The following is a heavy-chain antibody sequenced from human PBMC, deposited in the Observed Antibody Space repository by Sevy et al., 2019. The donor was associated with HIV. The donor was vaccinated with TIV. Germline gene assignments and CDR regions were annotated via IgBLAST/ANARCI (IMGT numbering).Heavy chain of an antibody. CDR1: GYTFTGHY. D-gene: IGHD6-19*01. CDR3: ARADNIGWSTLDAFDL. J-gene: IGHJ3*01. CDR2: INPKSGGT. Sequence: ASVKVSCKASGYTFTGHYMHWVRQAPGQGLEWMGRINPKSGGTNYAQKFQGRVTMTRDTSIITAYMELSSLRSDDPAVYYCARADNIGWSTLDAFDLWGQGTMVTVSS. V-gene: IGHV1-2*06.